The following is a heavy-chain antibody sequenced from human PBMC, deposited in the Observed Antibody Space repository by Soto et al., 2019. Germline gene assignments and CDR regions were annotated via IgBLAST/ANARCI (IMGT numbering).Heavy chain of an antibody. CDR2: TRNKANSYTT. D-gene: IGHD3-10*01. Sequence: EVQLVESGGGLVQPGGSLRLSCAASGFTFSDHYMDWVRQAPGKGLEWVGRTRNKANSYTTEYAASVKGRFTISRDDSKNSLYLQMNSLKTEDTAVHYCGSEWFGQLKYFDYWGQGTLVTVSS. V-gene: IGHV3-72*01. CDR3: GSEWFGQLKYFDY. J-gene: IGHJ4*02. CDR1: GFTFSDHY.